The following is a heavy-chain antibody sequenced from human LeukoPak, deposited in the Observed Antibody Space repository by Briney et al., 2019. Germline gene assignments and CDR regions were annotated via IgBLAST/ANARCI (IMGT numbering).Heavy chain of an antibody. V-gene: IGHV3-74*01. Sequence: QPGGSRRLSCAASGFTFSSYWMHWVRQAPGKGLVWVSRINSDGSSTSYADSVKGRFTISRDNAENTLYLQMNGLRAEDTAVYYCARVPTYDFWSGYPYYFDYWGQGTLVTVSS. CDR1: GFTFSSYW. J-gene: IGHJ4*02. D-gene: IGHD3-3*01. CDR2: INSDGSST. CDR3: ARVPTYDFWSGYPYYFDY.